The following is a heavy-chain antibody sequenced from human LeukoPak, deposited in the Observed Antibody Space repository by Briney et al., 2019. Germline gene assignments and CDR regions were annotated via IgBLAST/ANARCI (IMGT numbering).Heavy chain of an antibody. CDR2: ISSNGGST. Sequence: PGGSLRLSCAASGFTFSSYAMHWVRQAPGKGLEYVSAISSNGGSTYYANSVKGRFTISRDNSKNTLYLQMGSLRAEDMAVYYCARVGNGGYDSGLDYWGQGTLVTVSS. J-gene: IGHJ4*02. CDR1: GFTFSSYA. D-gene: IGHD5-12*01. V-gene: IGHV3-64*01. CDR3: ARVGNGGYDSGLDY.